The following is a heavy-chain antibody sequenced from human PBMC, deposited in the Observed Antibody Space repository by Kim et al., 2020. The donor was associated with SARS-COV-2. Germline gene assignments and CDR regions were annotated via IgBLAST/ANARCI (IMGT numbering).Heavy chain of an antibody. CDR1: GYTFTSYY. J-gene: IGHJ4*02. CDR3: ARASGYYPYYYFDY. CDR2: INPSGGRT. Sequence: ASVKVSCKASGYTFTSYYMHWVRQAPGQGLEWMGIINPSGGRTSHAQKFHGRVTMTSDTSTSTVYMELSSLRSEDTAVYYCARASGYYPYYYFDYCGQGTLVTVSS. D-gene: IGHD3-22*01. V-gene: IGHV1-46*01.